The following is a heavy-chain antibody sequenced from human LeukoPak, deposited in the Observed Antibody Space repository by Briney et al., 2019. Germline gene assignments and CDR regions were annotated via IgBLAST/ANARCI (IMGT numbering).Heavy chain of an antibody. CDR2: ISTYNGNT. CDR1: GYTFTSYG. CDR3: ASQSPACDS. D-gene: IGHD2-21*01. V-gene: IGHV1-18*01. Sequence: GASVKVTCKASGYTFTSYGINWVRQGPGQGLEWMGWISTYNGNTNYAHKFQGRVTMTTDTSTSTAYLELRSLRSDDTAVYYCASQSPACDSWGQGTQVTVSS. J-gene: IGHJ5*02.